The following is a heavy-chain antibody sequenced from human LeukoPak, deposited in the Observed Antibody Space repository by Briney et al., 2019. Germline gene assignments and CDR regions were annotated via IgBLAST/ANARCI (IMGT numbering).Heavy chain of an antibody. V-gene: IGHV4-34*01. CDR1: GGSFSGYY. J-gene: IGHJ4*02. CDR3: ARGKTRYGDYVLWYY. Sequence: NASETLSLTCAVYGGSFSGYYWSWNRQPPGKGLEWIGEINHSGSTNYNPSLKSRVTISVDTSKNRFSLKLTSVTAADTAVYYCARGKTRYGDYVLWYYWGQGTLVTVSS. D-gene: IGHD4-17*01. CDR2: INHSGST.